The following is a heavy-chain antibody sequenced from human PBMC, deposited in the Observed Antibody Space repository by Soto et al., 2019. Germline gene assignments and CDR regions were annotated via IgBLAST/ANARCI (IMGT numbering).Heavy chain of an antibody. J-gene: IGHJ6*03. V-gene: IGHV4-4*09. CDR3: ARTLDYGHMDV. D-gene: IGHD3-16*01. CDR1: GDSVRNKY. CDR2: IYRRGST. Sequence: QVQMQESGPGLVKPSETLSLTCTVSGDSVRNKYWSWIRRPPGRGLEWIGYIYRRGSTKYNPSLKSRLTISVDTSKDQFSLKLSSVTAADTAVYFCARTLDYGHMDVWGKGTTVTVSS.